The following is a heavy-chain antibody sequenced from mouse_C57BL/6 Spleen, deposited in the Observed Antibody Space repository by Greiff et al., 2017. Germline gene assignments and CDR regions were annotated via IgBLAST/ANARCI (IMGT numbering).Heavy chain of an antibody. CDR3: ARESSGYPFAY. CDR2: ISYDGSN. D-gene: IGHD3-2*02. Sequence: EVQLQESGPGLVKPSQSLSLTCSVTGYSFTSGYYWNWIRQFPGNILQWMGYISYDGSNNYNPSLKNRISITRDTSKNQFFLKLNSVTTEDTATYYCARESSGYPFAYWGQGTLVTVSA. J-gene: IGHJ3*01. V-gene: IGHV3-6*01. CDR1: GYSFTSGYY.